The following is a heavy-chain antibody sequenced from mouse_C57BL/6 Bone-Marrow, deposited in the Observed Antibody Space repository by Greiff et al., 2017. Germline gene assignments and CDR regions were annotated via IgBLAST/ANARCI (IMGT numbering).Heavy chain of an antibody. V-gene: IGHV6-6*01. CDR2: IRNKANNHAT. Sequence: EVQLVESGGGLVQPGGSMKLSCAASGFTFSDAWMDWVRQSPEKGLEWVAEIRNKANNHATYYAESVKGRFTISRDDSKSSVYLQMNSLRAEDTGIYYCTAITTVEMDYAMDYWGQGTSVTVSS. J-gene: IGHJ4*01. CDR3: TAITTVEMDYAMDY. CDR1: GFTFSDAW. D-gene: IGHD1-1*01.